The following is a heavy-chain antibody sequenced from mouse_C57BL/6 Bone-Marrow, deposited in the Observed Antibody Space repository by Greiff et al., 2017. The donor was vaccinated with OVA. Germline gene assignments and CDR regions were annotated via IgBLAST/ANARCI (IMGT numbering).Heavy chain of an antibody. D-gene: IGHD1-1*01. J-gene: IGHJ2*01. CDR2: IYPGSGNT. CDR3: ARSGYYYGSSYVVYFDY. CDR1: GYTFTDYY. Sequence: VKLQESGAELVRPGASVKLSCKASGYTFTDYYINWVKQRPGQGLEWIARIYPGSGNTYYNEKFKGKATLTAEKSSSTAYMQLSSLTSEDSAVYFCARSGYYYGSSYVVYFDYWGQGTTLTVSS. V-gene: IGHV1-76*01.